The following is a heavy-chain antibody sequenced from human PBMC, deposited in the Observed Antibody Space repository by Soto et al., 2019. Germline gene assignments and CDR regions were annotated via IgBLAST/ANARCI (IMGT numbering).Heavy chain of an antibody. CDR1: GFTFSSYA. V-gene: IGHV3-23*01. CDR3: ARDGGSADIDFDY. Sequence: GGSLRLSCAASGFTFSSYAMSWVRQAPGKGLEWVSAISGSGVSTYYADSVKGRFTISRDNSKNTLYLQMNSLRAEDTAMYYCARDGGSADIDFDYWGHGTLVTVS. D-gene: IGHD2-15*01. CDR2: ISGSGVST. J-gene: IGHJ4*01.